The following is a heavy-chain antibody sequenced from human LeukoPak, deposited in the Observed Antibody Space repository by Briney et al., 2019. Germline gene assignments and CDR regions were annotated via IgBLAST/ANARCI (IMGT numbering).Heavy chain of an antibody. CDR2: IYYSGST. V-gene: IGHV4-39*07. CDR3: ARVDYYGSGSDPLY. CDR1: GGSISSRSYY. Sequence: SETLSLTCTVSGGSISSRSYYWGWIRQPPGKGLEWIGSIYYSGSTYYNPSLKSRVTISVDTSKNQFSLKLISVTAADTAVYYCARVDYYGSGSDPLYWGQGTLVTVSS. D-gene: IGHD3-10*01. J-gene: IGHJ4*02.